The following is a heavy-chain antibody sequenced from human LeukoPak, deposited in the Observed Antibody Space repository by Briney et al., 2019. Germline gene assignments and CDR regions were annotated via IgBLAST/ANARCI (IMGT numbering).Heavy chain of an antibody. V-gene: IGHV3-11*01. CDR2: ISSESSTI. D-gene: IGHD6-13*01. J-gene: IGHJ4*02. CDR1: VFTFSDYY. Sequence: GGSPRLSCAVSVFTFSDYYISCIPHAPGKGLEWASYISSESSTISHADSVKGRFTISRDNAENSLYLIMNCLRAEDTAVYYCARRAAGGRCFDYWGQGWLVTASS. CDR3: ARRAAGGRCFDY.